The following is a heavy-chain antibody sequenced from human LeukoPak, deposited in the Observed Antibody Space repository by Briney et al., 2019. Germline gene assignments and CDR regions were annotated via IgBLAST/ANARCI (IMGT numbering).Heavy chain of an antibody. Sequence: GGSLRLSCAASGFTFSSYWMHWVRQAPGKGLVWVSRINSDGSSTSYADSVKGRFTISRDNAKNTLYLQMNSLRAEDTAVYYCARGPNFDWLLRNYYYYGMDVWGQGTTVTVSS. CDR3: ARGPNFDWLLRNYYYYGMDV. D-gene: IGHD3-9*01. V-gene: IGHV3-74*01. CDR2: INSDGSST. CDR1: GFTFSSYW. J-gene: IGHJ6*02.